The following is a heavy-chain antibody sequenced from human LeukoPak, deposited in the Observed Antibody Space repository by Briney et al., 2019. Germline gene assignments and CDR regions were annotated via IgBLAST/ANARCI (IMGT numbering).Heavy chain of an antibody. CDR2: INHSGST. CDR3: AGRYCSSTSCYTYYYYYGMDV. CDR1: GGSISSSSYY. J-gene: IGHJ6*02. Sequence: SETLSLTCTVSGGSISSSSYYWGWIRQPPGKGLEWIGEINHSGSTNYNPSLKSRVTISVDTSKNQFSLKLSSVTAADTAVYYCAGRYCSSTSCYTYYYYYGMDVWGQGTTVTVSS. D-gene: IGHD2-2*02. V-gene: IGHV4-39*07.